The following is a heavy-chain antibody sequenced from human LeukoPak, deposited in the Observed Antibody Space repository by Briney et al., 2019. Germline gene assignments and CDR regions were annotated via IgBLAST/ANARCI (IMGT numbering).Heavy chain of an antibody. Sequence: ASETLSLTCAVYGGSFSGYYWSWIRQPPGKGLEWIGRIYTSGSTNYNPSLKSRVTMSVDTPKNQFSLKLSSVTAADTAVYYCARSGRGYYDSSGYSLLFDYWGQGTLVTVSS. CDR2: IYTSGST. CDR1: GGSFSGYY. CDR3: ARSGRGYYDSSGYSLLFDY. V-gene: IGHV4-59*10. J-gene: IGHJ4*02. D-gene: IGHD3-22*01.